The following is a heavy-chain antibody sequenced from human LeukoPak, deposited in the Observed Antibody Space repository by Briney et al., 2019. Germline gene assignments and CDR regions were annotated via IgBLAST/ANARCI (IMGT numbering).Heavy chain of an antibody. CDR2: INHSGST. CDR1: GGSFSGYY. Sequence: SETLPLTCAVYGGSFSGYYWSWIRQPPGKGLEWIGEINHSGSTNYNPSLKSRVTISVDTSKNQFSLKLSSVTAADTAVYYCARRSSGLVPSDYWGQGTLVTVSS. V-gene: IGHV4-34*01. J-gene: IGHJ4*02. D-gene: IGHD6-19*01. CDR3: ARRSSGLVPSDY.